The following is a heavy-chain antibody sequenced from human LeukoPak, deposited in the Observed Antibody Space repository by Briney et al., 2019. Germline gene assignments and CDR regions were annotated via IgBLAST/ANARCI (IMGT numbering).Heavy chain of an antibody. D-gene: IGHD5-18*01. Sequence: GGSLRLSCTASGFTFGDYAMSWFRQAPGKGLEWVGFIRSKAYGGTTEYAASVKGRFTISRDDSKSIAYLQMNSLKTEDTAVYYCTRDTAMVPRDAFDIWGQGTMVTVSS. V-gene: IGHV3-49*03. J-gene: IGHJ3*02. CDR1: GFTFGDYA. CDR3: TRDTAMVPRDAFDI. CDR2: IRSKAYGGTT.